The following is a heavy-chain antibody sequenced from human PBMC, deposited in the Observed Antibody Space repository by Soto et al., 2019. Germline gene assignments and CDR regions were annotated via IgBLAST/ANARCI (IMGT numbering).Heavy chain of an antibody. D-gene: IGHD3-16*01. CDR3: AKVVWGGDAYNDC. CDR1: GFTFSLYA. V-gene: IGHV3-23*01. CDR2: ISGSGDST. Sequence: GALGPSCATSGFTFSLYAMSWGRPAPGKGLEWVSAISGSGDSTYYADSVKGRFTVSRDNSKNTLFLQMNSLRAEDTAVYYCAKVVWGGDAYNDCWGQGTVVTVSS. J-gene: IGHJ4*02.